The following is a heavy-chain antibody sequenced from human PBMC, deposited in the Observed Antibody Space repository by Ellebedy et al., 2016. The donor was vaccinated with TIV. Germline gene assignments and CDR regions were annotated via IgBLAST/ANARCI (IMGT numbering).Heavy chain of an antibody. CDR1: GGSISNYY. CDR2: IYYSGST. J-gene: IGHJ6*02. CDR3: AGPVLAAAGTFYYYGMDV. Sequence: SETLSLTCTVSGGSISNYYWGWIRQPPGKGLEWIGYIYYSGSTNYNPSLKSRVTISVDTSKNQFSLKLSSVTAADTAVYYCAGPVLAAAGTFYYYGMDVWGQGTTVTVSS. V-gene: IGHV4-59*12. D-gene: IGHD6-13*01.